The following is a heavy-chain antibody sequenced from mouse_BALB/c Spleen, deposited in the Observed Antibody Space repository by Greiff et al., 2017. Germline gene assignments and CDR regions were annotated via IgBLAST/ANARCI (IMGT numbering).Heavy chain of an antibody. J-gene: IGHJ4*01. Sequence: EVQLVESGGGLVQPGGSRKLSCAASGFTFSSFGMHWVRQAPEKGLEWVAYISSGSSTIYYADTVKGRFTISRDNPKNTLFLQMTSLRSEDTAMYYCARMDGNYYYAMDYWGQGTSVTVSS. V-gene: IGHV5-17*02. D-gene: IGHD2-1*01. CDR2: ISSGSSTI. CDR1: GFTFSSFG. CDR3: ARMDGNYYYAMDY.